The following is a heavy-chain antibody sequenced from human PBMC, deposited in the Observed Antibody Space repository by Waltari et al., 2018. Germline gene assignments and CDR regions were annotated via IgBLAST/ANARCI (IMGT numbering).Heavy chain of an antibody. D-gene: IGHD3-22*01. Sequence: QLQLQESGPGLVKPSETLSLTCTVSGGSISSSSYYWGWIRQPPGKGREWIGSIYYSGSTYYNPSLKSRVTISVDTSKNQFSLKLSSVTAADTAVYYCARRGITYYYDSSGYYAGAFDIWGQGTMVTVSS. J-gene: IGHJ3*02. V-gene: IGHV4-39*01. CDR3: ARRGITYYYDSSGYYAGAFDI. CDR2: IYYSGST. CDR1: GGSISSSSYY.